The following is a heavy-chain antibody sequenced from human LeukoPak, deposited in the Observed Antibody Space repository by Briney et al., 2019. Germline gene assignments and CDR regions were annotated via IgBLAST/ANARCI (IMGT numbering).Heavy chain of an antibody. CDR3: ARAVSGYCFDY. J-gene: IGHJ4*02. D-gene: IGHD6-19*01. Sequence: HAGGSLRLSCAASGFTVSSNYMSWVRQAPGKGLEWVSIIYIAGTTHYADSVKGRFTISRDNSKSTLFLQMNSLRAEDTAMYYCARAVSGYCFDYWGQGALVTVSS. V-gene: IGHV3-53*01. CDR2: IYIAGTT. CDR1: GFTVSSNY.